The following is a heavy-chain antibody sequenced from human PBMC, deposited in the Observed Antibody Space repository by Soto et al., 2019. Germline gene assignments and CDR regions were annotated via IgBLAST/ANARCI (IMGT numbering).Heavy chain of an antibody. CDR1: VGSISSSSYY. D-gene: IGHD6-13*01. J-gene: IGHJ6*02. Sequence: SETLSLNCTGPVGSISSSSYYWGWILQPPGKGLEWIGSIYYSGSTYYNPSLKSRVTISVDTSKNQFSLKLSSVTAADTAVYYCARGTAAGGYGMDVWGQGTTVTVSS. CDR3: ARGTAAGGYGMDV. V-gene: IGHV4-39*01. CDR2: IYYSGST.